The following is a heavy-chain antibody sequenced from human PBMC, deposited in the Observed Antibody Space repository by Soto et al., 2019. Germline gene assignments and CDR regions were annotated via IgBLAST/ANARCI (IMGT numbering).Heavy chain of an antibody. CDR2: IVVGSGNT. Sequence: SVKFSCKASGFTFTSSAVQWVRQARGQRLEWIGWIVVGSGNTNYAQKFQERVTITRDMSTSTAYMELSSLRSEDTAVYYCAASLWFGEYSYYGMDVWGQGTTVTSP. CDR3: AASLWFGEYSYYGMDV. CDR1: GFTFTSSA. V-gene: IGHV1-58*01. J-gene: IGHJ6*02. D-gene: IGHD3-10*01.